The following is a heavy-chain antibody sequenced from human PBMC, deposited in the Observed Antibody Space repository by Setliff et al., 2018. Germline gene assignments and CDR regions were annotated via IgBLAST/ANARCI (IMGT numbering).Heavy chain of an antibody. Sequence: SETLSLTCTVSGGSISSSYWSWVRQPPGKGLEWVGYIYASGSTNYNPSLKSRVTLSVDTSKNQFSLKVSSVTAADTAVYYCARAPPNRYSGGYEYFYMDVWGKGTTVTVS. V-gene: IGHV4-4*08. J-gene: IGHJ6*03. D-gene: IGHD1-26*01. CDR2: IYASGST. CDR3: ARAPPNRYSGGYEYFYMDV. CDR1: GGSISSSY.